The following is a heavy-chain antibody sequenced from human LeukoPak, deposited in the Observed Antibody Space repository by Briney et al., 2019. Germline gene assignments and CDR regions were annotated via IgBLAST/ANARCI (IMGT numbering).Heavy chain of an antibody. CDR3: ASRHCSGGGCYFAGADPFDY. D-gene: IGHD2-15*01. J-gene: IGHJ4*02. CDR1: GFTVSSTY. Sequence: GGSLRLSCAASGFTVSSTYVSWVRQAPGKGLEWVSVIYKGGNTYYIDSVKGRFTISRDTSKNTLYLQMNSLRAEDTAVYYCASRHCSGGGCYFAGADPFDYWGQGTLVTVSS. CDR2: IYKGGNT. V-gene: IGHV3-53*01.